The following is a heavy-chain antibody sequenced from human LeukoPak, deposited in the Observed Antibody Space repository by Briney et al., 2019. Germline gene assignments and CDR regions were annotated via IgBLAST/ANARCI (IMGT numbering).Heavy chain of an antibody. V-gene: IGHV3-21*01. CDR3: ARDIAVAGYYYYGMDV. CDR1: GFTFSSYS. D-gene: IGHD6-19*01. Sequence: GSLRLSCAASGFTFSSYSMNWVRQAPGKGLEWVSSISSSSSYIYYADSVKGRFTISRDNAKNSLYLQMNSLRAEDTAVYYCARDIAVAGYYYYGMDVWGQGTTVTVSS. J-gene: IGHJ6*02. CDR2: ISSSSSYI.